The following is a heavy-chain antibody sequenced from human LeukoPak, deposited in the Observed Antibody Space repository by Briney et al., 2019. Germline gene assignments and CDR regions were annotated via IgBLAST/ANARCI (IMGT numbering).Heavy chain of an antibody. D-gene: IGHD3-10*01. CDR1: GFTVSSNY. CDR2: IYSGGST. J-gene: IGHJ4*02. V-gene: IGHV3-66*01. CDR3: ARSKLLWFGYFDH. Sequence: GGSLRLSCAASGFTVSSNYMSWVRQAPGKGLEWVSVIYSGGSTYYADSVKGRFTISRDNSKNTLYLQMNSLRAEDTAVYYCARSKLLWFGYFDHWGQGTLVTVSS.